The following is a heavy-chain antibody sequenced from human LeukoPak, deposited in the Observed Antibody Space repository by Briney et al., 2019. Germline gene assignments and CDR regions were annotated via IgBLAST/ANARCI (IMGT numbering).Heavy chain of an antibody. CDR2: IYYSGST. CDR3: ARLLIAAAGRTRINWFDP. CDR1: GGSISSYY. V-gene: IGHV4-59*08. J-gene: IGHJ5*02. Sequence: SETLSLTCTVSGGSISSYYCSWIRQPPGKGLEWIGYIYYSGSTNYNPSLKSRVTISVGTSKNQFSLKLSSVTAADTAVYYCARLLIAAAGRTRINWFDPWGQGTLVTVSS. D-gene: IGHD6-13*01.